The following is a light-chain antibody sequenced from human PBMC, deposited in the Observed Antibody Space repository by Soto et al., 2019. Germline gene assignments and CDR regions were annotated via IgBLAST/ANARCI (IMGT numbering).Light chain of an antibody. CDR3: ETWDSSIRV. V-gene: IGLV4-60*03. CDR2: LEGSGSY. CDR1: SGHRSYI. J-gene: IGLJ2*01. Sequence: QSVLTQSSSASASLGSSVKLTCTLSSGHRSYIIAWHQQQPGKAPRYLMKLEGSGSYNKGSGGPDRFSGSSSGADRYLTMSNLQSEDEDDYYCETWDSSIRVFGGGTKLTVL.